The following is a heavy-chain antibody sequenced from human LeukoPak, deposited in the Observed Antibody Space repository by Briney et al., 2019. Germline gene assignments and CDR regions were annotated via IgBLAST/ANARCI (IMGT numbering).Heavy chain of an antibody. CDR2: ISARGSV. V-gene: IGHV3-23*01. CDR1: RFTFSSYA. CDR3: AELGITMIGGV. Sequence: GGSLRLSCAASRFTFSSYAMSWVRQAPRKGLEWVSVISARGSVYYPDSVKGRFTISRDNAKNSLYLQMNSLRAGDTAVYYCAELGITMIGGVWGKGTTVTISS. D-gene: IGHD3-10*02. J-gene: IGHJ6*04.